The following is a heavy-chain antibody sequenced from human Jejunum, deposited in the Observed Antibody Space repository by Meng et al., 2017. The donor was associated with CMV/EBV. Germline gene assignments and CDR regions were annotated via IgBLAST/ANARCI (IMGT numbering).Heavy chain of an antibody. CDR2: ISTHSSYI. CDR3: ASGFCGSTTCYREFDY. Sequence: YPMSWVRPVPGKGLEWVSSISTHSSYISYADSVKDRFTISRDNAKNSLYLQMDSLRAEDTAVYYCASGFCGSTTCYREFDYWGQGTLVTVSS. J-gene: IGHJ4*02. D-gene: IGHD2-2*01. V-gene: IGHV3-21*01. CDR1: YP.